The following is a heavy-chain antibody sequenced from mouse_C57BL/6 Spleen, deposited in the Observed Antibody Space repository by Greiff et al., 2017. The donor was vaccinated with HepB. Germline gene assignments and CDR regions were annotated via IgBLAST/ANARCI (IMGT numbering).Heavy chain of an antibody. J-gene: IGHJ1*03. CDR2: IWGGGST. CDR1: GFSFTSYG. D-gene: IGHD2-2*01. CDR3: AKRGYDGLQGYFDV. V-gene: IGHV2-9*01. Sequence: QVQLKQSGPGLVAPSQSLSITCTVSGFSFTSYGVAWVRQPPGKGLEWLGVIWGGGSTNYNSALMSRLSISKDNSKSQVFLKMNSLQTDDTAMYYCAKRGYDGLQGYFDVWGTGTTVTVSS.